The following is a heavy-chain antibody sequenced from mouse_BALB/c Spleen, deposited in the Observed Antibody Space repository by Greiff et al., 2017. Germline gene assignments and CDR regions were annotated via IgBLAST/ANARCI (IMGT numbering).Heavy chain of an antibody. CDR1: GFNIKDTY. CDR2: IDPANGNT. CDR3: ARGKYVDV. Sequence: EVQGVESGAELVKPGASVKLSCTASGFNIKDTYMHWVKQRPEQGLEWIGRIDPANGNTKYDPKFQGKATITADTSSNTAYLQLSSLTSEDTAVYYCARGKYVDVWGAGTTVTVSS. V-gene: IGHV14-3*02. J-gene: IGHJ1*01.